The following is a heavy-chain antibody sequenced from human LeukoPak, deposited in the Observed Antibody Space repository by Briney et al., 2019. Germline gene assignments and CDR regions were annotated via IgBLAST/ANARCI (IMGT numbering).Heavy chain of an antibody. CDR1: GYSFSSYW. J-gene: IGHJ4*02. D-gene: IGHD6-19*01. Sequence: GESLRISRKASGYSFSSYWISWIRQVPGKGLEWMGRIDPRDSSTNYSPSFQGHVTISTDKSIGAAFLQWSSLRASDTAIYYCATGSSGWYYWGQGALVTVSS. V-gene: IGHV5-10-1*01. CDR3: ATGSSGWYY. CDR2: IDPRDSST.